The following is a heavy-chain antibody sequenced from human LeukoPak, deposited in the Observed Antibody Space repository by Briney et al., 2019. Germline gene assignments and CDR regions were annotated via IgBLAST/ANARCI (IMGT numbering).Heavy chain of an antibody. D-gene: IGHD3-10*01. CDR2: ISGSGGST. V-gene: IGHV3-23*01. Sequence: PGGTLRLSCAASGFSFSNYGMNWVRQAPGKGLEWVSAISGSGGSTYYADSVKGRFTISRDNSKNTLYLQMNSLRAEDTAVYYCAKDYYGSGSFDYWGQGTLVTVSS. CDR1: GFSFSNYG. CDR3: AKDYYGSGSFDY. J-gene: IGHJ4*02.